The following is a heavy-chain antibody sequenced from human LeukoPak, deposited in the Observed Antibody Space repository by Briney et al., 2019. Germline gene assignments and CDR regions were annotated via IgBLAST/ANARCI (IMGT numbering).Heavy chain of an antibody. CDR2: ISPTGSTT. CDR3: AKDFTAIPYYFDY. Sequence: GGSLRLSCTASGFSFSGHWMHWARHLPGKGLVWVSRISPTGSTTSYADSVKGRFTVSRDNAKNTLYLQVNNLRAEDTAVYYCAKDFTAIPYYFDYWGQGTLVTVSS. D-gene: IGHD2-21*02. CDR1: GFSFSGHW. J-gene: IGHJ4*02. V-gene: IGHV3-74*01.